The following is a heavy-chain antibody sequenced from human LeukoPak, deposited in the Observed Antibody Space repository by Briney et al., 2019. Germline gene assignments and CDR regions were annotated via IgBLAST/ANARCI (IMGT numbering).Heavy chain of an antibody. CDR1: GFTFSSYG. Sequence: GGSLRLSCAASGFTFSSYGMHWVRQAPGKGMEWMTLIWYDGSHKYYADSVRGRFTISRDNSKNTLYLQMNSLRAEDTAVYYCAKDQDIVVVPAAHYTYWGQGTLVTVSS. V-gene: IGHV3-33*06. CDR2: IWYDGSHK. CDR3: AKDQDIVVVPAAHYTY. J-gene: IGHJ4*02. D-gene: IGHD2-2*01.